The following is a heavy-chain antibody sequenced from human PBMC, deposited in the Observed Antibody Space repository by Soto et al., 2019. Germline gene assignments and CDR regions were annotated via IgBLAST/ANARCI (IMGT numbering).Heavy chain of an antibody. D-gene: IGHD3-10*01. CDR3: ARDSGGSGSYSYHFDY. J-gene: IGHJ4*02. Sequence: ASVQVSCKASGGTFSSHALSWVRPAPGQGLEWMGGIIPIFGTVNYAQKFQGRVTITADESTNTAYMELSSLRSDDTAVYYCARDSGGSGSYSYHFDYWGQGALVTVSA. CDR2: IIPIFGTV. CDR1: GGTFSSHA. V-gene: IGHV1-69*13.